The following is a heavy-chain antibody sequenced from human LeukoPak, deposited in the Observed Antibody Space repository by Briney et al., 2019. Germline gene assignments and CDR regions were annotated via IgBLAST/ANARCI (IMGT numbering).Heavy chain of an antibody. J-gene: IGHJ4*02. CDR1: GYTFTSYA. CDR3: ARVGGYSYGFDY. CDR2: INPSGGST. Sequence: RASVKVSCKASGYTFTSYAMNWVRQAPGQGLEWMGIINPSGGSTSYAQKFQGRVTMTRDMSTSTVYMELSSLRSEDTAVYYCARVGGYSYGFDYWGQGTLVTVSS. D-gene: IGHD5-18*01. V-gene: IGHV1-46*01.